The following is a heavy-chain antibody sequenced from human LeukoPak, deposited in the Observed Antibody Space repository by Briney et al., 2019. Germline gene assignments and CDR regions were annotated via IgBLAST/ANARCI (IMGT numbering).Heavy chain of an antibody. Sequence: GGSLILSCAASGFTFSSYWIHWVRQAPGKGLVWVSRINSDGRSTSYADSVKGRFTISRDNARNTLYLQMNSLRAEDTAVYYCARGSISGVNWFDPWGQGTLVTVSS. J-gene: IGHJ5*02. CDR1: GFTFSSYW. D-gene: IGHD1-20*01. V-gene: IGHV3-74*01. CDR3: ARGSISGVNWFDP. CDR2: INSDGRST.